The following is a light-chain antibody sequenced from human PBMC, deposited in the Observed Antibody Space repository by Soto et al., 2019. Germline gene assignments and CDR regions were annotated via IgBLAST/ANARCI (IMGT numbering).Light chain of an antibody. J-gene: IGKJ3*01. Sequence: DIQMTPSPSSLSASVGDRVTITCQASQDISNNLSWYQQKPGKAPKLLIYDASNLETEVPSRFSVSGSGTDFTFTISSLQPEDMATYYCQQNDDLPFTLGTGTKLDIK. CDR3: QQNDDLPFT. CDR1: QDISNN. V-gene: IGKV1-33*01. CDR2: DAS.